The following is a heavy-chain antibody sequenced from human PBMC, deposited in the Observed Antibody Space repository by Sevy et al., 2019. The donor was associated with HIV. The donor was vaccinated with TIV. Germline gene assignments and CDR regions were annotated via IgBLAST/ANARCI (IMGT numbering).Heavy chain of an antibody. V-gene: IGHV4-39*01. J-gene: IGHJ6*02. D-gene: IGHD2-15*01. CDR2: IYYTGST. Sequence: SETLSLTCTVSGGSISSTSYYWGWIRQPPGKGLEWIAIIYYTGSTYYNPSLKSRVTISVDTSKNQFSLKVNSVTAADTPVYYCARHPKYCSGGTCYPFGMDVWGQGTTVTVSS. CDR1: GGSISSTSYY. CDR3: ARHPKYCSGGTCYPFGMDV.